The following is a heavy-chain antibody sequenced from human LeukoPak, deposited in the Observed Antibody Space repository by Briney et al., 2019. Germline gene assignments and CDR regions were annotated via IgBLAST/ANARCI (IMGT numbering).Heavy chain of an antibody. Sequence: SETLSLTCTVSGGSISSYYWSWIRQPAGKGLEWIGRIYTSGSTNYNPSLKSRVTMSVDTSKNQFSLKLSSVTAADTAVYYCARDRARGWELLYYFDCWGQGTLVTVSS. CDR3: ARDRARGWELLYYFDC. CDR2: IYTSGST. V-gene: IGHV4-4*07. J-gene: IGHJ4*02. D-gene: IGHD1-26*01. CDR1: GGSISSYY.